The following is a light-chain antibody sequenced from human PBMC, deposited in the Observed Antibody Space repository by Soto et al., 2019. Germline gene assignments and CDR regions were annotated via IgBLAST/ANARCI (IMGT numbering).Light chain of an antibody. CDR2: GNS. CDR1: SSNIGAGYD. J-gene: IGLJ1*01. V-gene: IGLV1-40*01. CDR3: RPYDCGLSEYV. Sequence: QSVLTQPPSVSGAPGQRVTISCTGSSSNIGAGYDVHWYQQLPGTAPKLLIYGNSNRPSGVPDRFSGSKSGTSDSLAVTGLQAEVEADYDCRPYDCGLSEYVSAAGTKGTVL.